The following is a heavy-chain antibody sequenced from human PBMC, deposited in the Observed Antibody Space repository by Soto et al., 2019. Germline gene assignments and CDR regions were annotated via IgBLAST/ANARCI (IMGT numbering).Heavy chain of an antibody. J-gene: IGHJ6*03. D-gene: IGHD2-2*02. V-gene: IGHV1-2*04. CDR3: ARGGSRYCSSTSCYTEYYYYMDV. Sequence: QVQLVQSGAEVKKPGASVKVSCKASGYTFTGYYMHWVRQAPGQGLEWMGWINPNSGGTNYAQKFQGWVTMTRDTSISTAYMERSRLRSDDTAVYYCARGGSRYCSSTSCYTEYYYYMDVWGKGTTVTVSS. CDR2: INPNSGGT. CDR1: GYTFTGYY.